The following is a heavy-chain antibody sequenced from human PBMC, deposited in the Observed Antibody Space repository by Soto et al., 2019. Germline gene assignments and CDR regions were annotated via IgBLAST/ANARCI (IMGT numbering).Heavy chain of an antibody. V-gene: IGHV1-3*01. CDR2: INAGNGNT. CDR3: ARDLLGYCSSTSCTDIDY. Sequence: APLEVSSKDSGYTFTSYALHLVRQAPGQRLEWMGWINAGNGNTKYSQKFQGRVTITRDTSASTAYMELSSLRSEDTAVYYCARDLLGYCSSTSCTDIDYWGQGTLVTVSS. D-gene: IGHD2-2*01. J-gene: IGHJ4*02. CDR1: GYTFTSYA.